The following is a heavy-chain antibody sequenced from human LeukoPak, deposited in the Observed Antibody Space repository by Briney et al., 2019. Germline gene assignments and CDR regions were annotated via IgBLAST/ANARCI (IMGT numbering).Heavy chain of an antibody. CDR2: ISSSSGYI. D-gene: IGHD2-21*02. CDR3: ASCGGDCLGTYYNYYMDV. V-gene: IGHV3-21*01. CDR1: GFTFSSYS. Sequence: GGSLRLSCVGSGFTFSSYSMIWVRQAPGKGLEWVSSISSSSGYIYYADSVKGRFTISRDNAKNSLYLQMNSLRAEDTAVYYCASCGGDCLGTYYNYYMDVWGKGTTVTVSS. J-gene: IGHJ6*03.